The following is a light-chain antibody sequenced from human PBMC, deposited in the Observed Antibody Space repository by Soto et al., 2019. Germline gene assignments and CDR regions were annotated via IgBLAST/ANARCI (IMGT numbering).Light chain of an antibody. CDR1: QSISSH. J-gene: IGKJ4*01. CDR3: QQRPNWPLT. CDR2: DAS. Sequence: EIVLTQSPATLSLSLGERATLSCRASQSISSHLVWYQQKPGQAPRLLMYDASNRATGIPARFSGSGSGTDFTLTISSLEPEDFAVYYCQQRPNWPLTFGGGTKVEIK. V-gene: IGKV3-11*01.